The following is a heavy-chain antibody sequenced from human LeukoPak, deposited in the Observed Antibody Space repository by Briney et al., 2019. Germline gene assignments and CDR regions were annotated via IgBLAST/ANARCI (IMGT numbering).Heavy chain of an antibody. Sequence: GGSLRLSCAASGFTFTTYAMTWIRQPPGKGLEWVSTITNSGDSTYYADSVKGRFTISRDNSKNTLYLQMNSLRAEDTAVYYCAKGKGGDYYNWYFDLWGRGTLVAVSS. J-gene: IGHJ2*01. CDR1: GFTFTTYA. CDR2: ITNSGDST. D-gene: IGHD1-26*01. V-gene: IGHV3-23*01. CDR3: AKGKGGDYYNWYFDL.